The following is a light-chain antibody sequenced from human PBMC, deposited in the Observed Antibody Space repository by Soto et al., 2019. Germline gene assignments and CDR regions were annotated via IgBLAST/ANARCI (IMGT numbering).Light chain of an antibody. CDR1: QNIYYN. CDR3: LQYHNLWA. Sequence: EILMTQSPATVSVSPGESATLSCVASQNIYYNVAWYQQRPGQAPRLLIYRASTRAPGVPARFSGSGSGTEFTLTTSSLQPEDFTVYSCLQYHNLWAFGQGTKVDIK. J-gene: IGKJ1*01. CDR2: RAS. V-gene: IGKV3-15*01.